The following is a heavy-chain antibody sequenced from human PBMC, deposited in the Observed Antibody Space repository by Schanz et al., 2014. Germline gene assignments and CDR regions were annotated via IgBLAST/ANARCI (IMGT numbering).Heavy chain of an antibody. Sequence: EVQLVESGGGLIQPGGSLRLSCAVSGFTVNTNYMSWVRQAPGKGLEWISSMYINSGSTQYADSVKGRFIISRDSSKNTLFLPKDSLRAEDTAVYFCARDWGREGFNLAFQVRGPGTLVTVSS. J-gene: IGHJ1*01. D-gene: IGHD3-16*01. V-gene: IGHV3-53*01. CDR1: GFTVNTNY. CDR2: MYINSGST. CDR3: ARDWGREGFNLAFQV.